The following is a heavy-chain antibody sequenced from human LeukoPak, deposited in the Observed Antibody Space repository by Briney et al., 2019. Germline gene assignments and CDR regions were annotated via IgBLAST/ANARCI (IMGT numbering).Heavy chain of an antibody. CDR2: ISWNSGSI. J-gene: IGHJ6*02. D-gene: IGHD2-15*01. CDR1: GFTFDDYA. Sequence: GRSLRLSCAASGFTFDDYAMHWVRQAPGKGLEWVSGISWNSGSIGYADSVKGRFTISRDNAKNSLYLQMNSLRAEDTALYYCAKGTVVAAAYYYYGMDVWGRGTTVTVSS. V-gene: IGHV3-9*01. CDR3: AKGTVVAAAYYYYGMDV.